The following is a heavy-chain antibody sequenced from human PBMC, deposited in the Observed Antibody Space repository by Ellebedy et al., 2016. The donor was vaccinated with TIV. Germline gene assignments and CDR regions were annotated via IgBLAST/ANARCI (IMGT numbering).Heavy chain of an antibody. CDR1: GFSFSNYV. CDR2: VWSDGSNK. CDR3: ARDGGNPRSWFFDL. V-gene: IGHV3-33*01. D-gene: IGHD4-23*01. Sequence: GGSLRLSCAASGFSFSNYVMHWVRQAPGKGLEWVAVVWSDGSNKYYIDPVKGRFTISRDNSKNTLYLQMDSLISDDTAVYYCARDGGNPRSWFFDLWGRGTLVTVSS. J-gene: IGHJ2*01.